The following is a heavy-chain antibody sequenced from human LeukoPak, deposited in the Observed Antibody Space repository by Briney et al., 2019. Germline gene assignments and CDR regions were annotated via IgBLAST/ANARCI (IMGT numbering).Heavy chain of an antibody. D-gene: IGHD5-18*01. CDR3: ARGEFGVYSYGIYYYYYYMDV. V-gene: IGHV4-59*01. CDR2: IYYSGST. J-gene: IGHJ6*03. Sequence: SETLSLTCTVSGVSISSYYWSWIRQPPGKGLEWIGYIYYSGSTKYNPSLNSRVTISVDTSKNQFSLKLSSVTAADTGVYYCARGEFGVYSYGIYYYYYYMDVWGKGTTVTVSS. CDR1: GVSISSYY.